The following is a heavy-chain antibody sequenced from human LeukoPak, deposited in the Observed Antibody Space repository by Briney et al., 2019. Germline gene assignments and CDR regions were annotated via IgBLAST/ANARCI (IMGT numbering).Heavy chain of an antibody. J-gene: IGHJ4*02. V-gene: IGHV4-59*12. CDR3: ARGLVGGYDL. CDR2: IYYSGSS. D-gene: IGHD5-12*01. Sequence: SETLSLTCTVSGGSISSYYWSWIRQSPGKGLEWIGYIYYSGSSDYNPSLKSRVTISVDTSKNQISLKLSSVTAADTALYYCARGLVGGYDLWGQGTLVTVSS. CDR1: GGSISSYY.